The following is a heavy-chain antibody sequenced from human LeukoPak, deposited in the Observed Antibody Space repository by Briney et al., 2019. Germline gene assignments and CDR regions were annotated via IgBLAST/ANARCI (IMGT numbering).Heavy chain of an antibody. CDR1: GFTVSSNY. V-gene: IGHV3-66*02. CDR2: IYSGGST. CDR3: ARGEYQLPQGN. J-gene: IGHJ4*02. Sequence: GGSLRFSCAASGFTVSSNYMSWVCQAPGKGLEWVSVIYSGGSTYYADSVKGRFTISRDNSKNTLYLQMNSLRAEDTAVYYCARGEYQLPQGNWGQGTLVTVSS. D-gene: IGHD2-2*01.